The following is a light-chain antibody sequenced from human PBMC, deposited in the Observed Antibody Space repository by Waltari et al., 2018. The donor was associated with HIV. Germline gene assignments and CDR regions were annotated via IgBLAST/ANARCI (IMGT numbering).Light chain of an antibody. Sequence: QSDLTQPPSVSGSPGQSVTISCTGTSSDVGSYNRVSWYQQPPGTAPKLMIYEVSNRPSGVPDRFSGSKSGNTASLTISGLQAEDEADYYCSSYTSSSTSVFGGGTKLTVL. V-gene: IGLV2-18*02. CDR2: EVS. J-gene: IGLJ2*01. CDR3: SSYTSSSTSV. CDR1: SSDVGSYNR.